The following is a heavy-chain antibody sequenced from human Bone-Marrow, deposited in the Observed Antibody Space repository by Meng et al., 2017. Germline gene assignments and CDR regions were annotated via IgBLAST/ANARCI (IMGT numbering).Heavy chain of an antibody. CDR2: IYPGDSDT. CDR3: ARSVYYYDSSGYYDRGYFDY. V-gene: IGHV5-51*01. CDR1: GYIFTSYR. J-gene: IGHJ4*02. Sequence: GESLKISCKGSGYIFTSYRIGWVRQMPGKGLEWMGIIYPGDSDTRYSPSFQGQVTISADKSISTAYLQWSSLKASDTAMYYCARSVYYYDSSGYYDRGYFDYWGQGTLVTVSS. D-gene: IGHD3-22*01.